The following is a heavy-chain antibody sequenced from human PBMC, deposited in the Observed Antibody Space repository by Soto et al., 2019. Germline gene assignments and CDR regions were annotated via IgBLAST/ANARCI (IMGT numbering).Heavy chain of an antibody. CDR3: ARGGDSGYYDAFDI. CDR1: GGSFSGYY. CDR2: INHSGST. J-gene: IGHJ3*02. Sequence: PSETLSLTCAVYGGSFSGYYWSWIRQPPGKGLEWIGEINHSGSTNYNPSLKSRVTISVDTSKNQFSLKLSSVTAADTAVYYCARGGDSGYYDAFDIWAQGTMVTVSS. D-gene: IGHD5-12*01. V-gene: IGHV4-34*01.